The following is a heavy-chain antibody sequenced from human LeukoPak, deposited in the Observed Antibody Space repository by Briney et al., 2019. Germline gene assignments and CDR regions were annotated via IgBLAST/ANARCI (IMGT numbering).Heavy chain of an antibody. D-gene: IGHD2-21*02. CDR1: GGSINGHG. Sequence: PSETLSLTRTVSGGSINGHGWTWIRQPPGKGLEWIGFVYDNGNTNYNSSLESGVTMSVDTSTNQLSLKMSSVTAADTAIYYCARVFRGVVTSNWFDPWGQGTLVTVSS. CDR3: ARVFRGVVTSNWFDP. V-gene: IGHV4-59*11. J-gene: IGHJ5*02. CDR2: VYDNGNT.